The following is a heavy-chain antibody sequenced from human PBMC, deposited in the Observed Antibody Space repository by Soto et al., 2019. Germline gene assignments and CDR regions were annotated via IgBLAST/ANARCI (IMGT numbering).Heavy chain of an antibody. D-gene: IGHD5-12*01. CDR2: ISYDGSNK. V-gene: IGHV3-30*03. CDR3: AGYSGYDFDYGMDV. CDR1: GFTFSSYG. Sequence: GGSLRLSCAASGFTFSSYGMHWVRQAPGKGLEWVAVISYDGSNKYYADSVKGRFTISRDNSKNTLYPQMNSLRAEDTAVYYCAGYSGYDFDYGMDVWGQGTTVTVSS. J-gene: IGHJ6*02.